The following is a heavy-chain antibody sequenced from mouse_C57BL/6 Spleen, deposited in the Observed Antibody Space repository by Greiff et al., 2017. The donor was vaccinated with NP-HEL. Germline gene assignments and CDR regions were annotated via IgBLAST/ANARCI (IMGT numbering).Heavy chain of an antibody. J-gene: IGHJ1*03. CDR3: ARRGGSHWYFDV. CDR2: IYPGDGDT. CDR1: GYAFSSYW. V-gene: IGHV1-80*01. Sequence: VQLQQSGAELVKPGASVKISCKASGYAFSSYWMNWVKQRPGKGLEWIGQIYPGDGDTNYNGKFKGKATLTADKSSSTAYRQLSSLTSEDSAVYFCARRGGSHWYFDVWGTGTTVTVSS.